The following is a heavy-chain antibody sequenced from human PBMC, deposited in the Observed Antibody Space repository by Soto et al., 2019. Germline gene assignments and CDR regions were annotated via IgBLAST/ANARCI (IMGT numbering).Heavy chain of an antibody. CDR2: INPNGGST. CDR3: SRGLGSGDY. V-gene: IGHV1-46*03. CDR1: GYTFTSYY. D-gene: IGHD3-10*01. J-gene: IGHJ4*02. Sequence: QVQLVQSGAEVKNPGASVTVSCRASGYTFTSYYIHWVRQATGQGLEWMAIINPNGGSTNYAQRFQGRVTVTRDTSTSIVYMELSSLRSEDTAVYYRSRGLGSGDYWGQGTLVTVSS.